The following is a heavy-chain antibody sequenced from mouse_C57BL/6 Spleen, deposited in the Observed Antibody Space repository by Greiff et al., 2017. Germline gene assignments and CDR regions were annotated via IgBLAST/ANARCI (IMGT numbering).Heavy chain of an antibody. CDR3: ARSLITTVVADYYAMDY. CDR2: IDPNSGGT. CDR1: GYTFTSYW. Sequence: VQLQQPGAELVKPGASVKLSCKASGYTFTSYWMHWVKQRPGRGLEWIGRIDPNSGGTKYNEKFKSKATLTVDKPSSTAYMQRSSLTSEDSAVYYCARSLITTVVADYYAMDYWGQGTSVTVSS. D-gene: IGHD1-1*01. V-gene: IGHV1-72*01. J-gene: IGHJ4*01.